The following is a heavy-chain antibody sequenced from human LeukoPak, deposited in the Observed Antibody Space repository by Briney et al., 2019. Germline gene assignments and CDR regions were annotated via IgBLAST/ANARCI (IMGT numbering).Heavy chain of an antibody. D-gene: IGHD3-9*01. CDR2: ISSSSSYI. CDR3: AFLPGGPYYYYGMDV. Sequence: GGSLRLSCAASGFTFSSYSMNWVRRAPGKGLEWVSSISSSSSYIYYADSVKGRFTISRDNAKNSLYLQMNSLRAEDTAVYYCAFLPGGPYYYYGMDVWGQGTTVTVSS. CDR1: GFTFSSYS. J-gene: IGHJ6*02. V-gene: IGHV3-21*01.